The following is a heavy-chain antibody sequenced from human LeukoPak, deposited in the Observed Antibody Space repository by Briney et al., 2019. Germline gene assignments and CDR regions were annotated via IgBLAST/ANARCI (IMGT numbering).Heavy chain of an antibody. J-gene: IGHJ4*02. CDR1: GFTFSTYW. CDR2: INHAASEK. D-gene: IGHD1-26*01. V-gene: IGHV3-7*01. Sequence: GGSLRLSCAASGFTFSTYWMSWVRQAPGQGLEWVASINHAASEKYYVDSVKGRFTISRDNAKNSLFLQMNSLRAEDTAIYYCARGGAYYFDYWGQGALVPVSS. CDR3: ARGGAYYFDY.